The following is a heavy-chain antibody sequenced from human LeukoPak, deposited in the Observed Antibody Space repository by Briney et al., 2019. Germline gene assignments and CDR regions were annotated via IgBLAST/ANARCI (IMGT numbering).Heavy chain of an antibody. CDR2: ISGSSSYI. D-gene: IGHD4-23*01. V-gene: IGHV3-21*01. Sequence: PGGSLRLSCAASGFTFSSYTMNWVRQAPGKGLEWASSISGSSSYIYYADSVKGRFTISRDNAKDSLYLQMNSLRAEDTAVYYCARLDYGGNSVLDYWGQGTLVTVSS. J-gene: IGHJ4*02. CDR3: ARLDYGGNSVLDY. CDR1: GFTFSSYT.